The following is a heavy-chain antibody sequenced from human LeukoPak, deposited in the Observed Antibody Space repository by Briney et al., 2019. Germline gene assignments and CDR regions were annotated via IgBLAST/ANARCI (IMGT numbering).Heavy chain of an antibody. J-gene: IGHJ4*02. CDR2: ISYDGSNK. V-gene: IGHV3-30-3*01. D-gene: IGHD3-3*01. CDR1: GFTFSSYA. Sequence: GGSLRLSCAASGFTFSSYAMHWVRQAPGKGLEWVAVISYDGSNKYYADSVKGRFTISRDNSKNTLYLQMNSLRAEDTAVYYCARDSFTIFGVGNYFDYWGQGTLVTVSS. CDR3: ARDSFTIFGVGNYFDY.